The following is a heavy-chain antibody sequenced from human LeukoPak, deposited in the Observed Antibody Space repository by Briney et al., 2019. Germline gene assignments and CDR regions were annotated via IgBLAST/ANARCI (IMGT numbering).Heavy chain of an antibody. J-gene: IGHJ4*02. V-gene: IGHV3-30*04. D-gene: IGHD5-18*01. Sequence: GGSLRLSCAASGFTFSTYAMHWVRQAPGKGLEWVAVISYDGSNKYYADSVMGRFTISRDNSKNTVYLQMDSLRAEDTAFYYCARPSTGYSYAYNYWGQGTLVTVSS. CDR1: GFTFSTYA. CDR2: ISYDGSNK. CDR3: ARPSTGYSYAYNY.